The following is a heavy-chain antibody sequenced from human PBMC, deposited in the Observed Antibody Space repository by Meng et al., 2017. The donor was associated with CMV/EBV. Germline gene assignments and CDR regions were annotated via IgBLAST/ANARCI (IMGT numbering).Heavy chain of an antibody. D-gene: IGHD4-17*01. V-gene: IGHV4-4*07. CDR3: ARGPEVDYGDYVGLDY. J-gene: IGHJ4*02. Sequence: QGPVADAGPGLGKPSEPLSLTGPVFGGSISSYDWSWIRQPAGKGLEWIGRIYTSGSTNYNPSLKSRVTMSVDTSKNQFSLKLSSVTAADTAVYYCARGPEVDYGDYVGLDYWGQGTLVTVSS. CDR1: GGSISSYD. CDR2: IYTSGST.